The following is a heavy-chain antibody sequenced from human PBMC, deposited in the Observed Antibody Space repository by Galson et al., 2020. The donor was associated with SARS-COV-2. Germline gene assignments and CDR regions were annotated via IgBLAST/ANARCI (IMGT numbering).Heavy chain of an antibody. CDR3: ARVVLGFIAAAGCFDY. D-gene: IGHD6-13*01. Sequence: SETLSLTCAVSGYSISSGYYWGWIRQPPGKGLEWIGSIYHSGSTYYNRSLKSRVTISVDTSKNQFSLKLSSVTAADTAVYYCARVVLGFIAAAGCFDYWGQGTLVTVSS. J-gene: IGHJ4*02. V-gene: IGHV4-38-2*01. CDR2: IYHSGST. CDR1: GYSISSGYY.